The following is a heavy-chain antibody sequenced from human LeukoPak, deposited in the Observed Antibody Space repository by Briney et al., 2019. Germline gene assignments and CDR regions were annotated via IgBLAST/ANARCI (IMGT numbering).Heavy chain of an antibody. Sequence: PSETLSLTCTVSGGSISSYYWSWIRQPAGKGLEWIGRIYTSGGTNYNPSLKSRVTISVDTSKNQFSLKLSSVTAADTAVYYCARITWGASRYFDLWGRGTLVTVSS. D-gene: IGHD7-27*01. CDR1: GGSISSYY. J-gene: IGHJ2*01. CDR3: ARITWGASRYFDL. V-gene: IGHV4-4*07. CDR2: IYTSGGT.